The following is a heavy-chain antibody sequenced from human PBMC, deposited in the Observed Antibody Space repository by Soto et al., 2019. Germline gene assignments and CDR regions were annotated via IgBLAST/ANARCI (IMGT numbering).Heavy chain of an antibody. D-gene: IGHD2-2*01. CDR2: ISAYNGNT. CDR3: ARVGDCSSTSCRYYYYYGMDV. Sequence: QVQLVQSGAEVKKPGASVKVSCKASGYTFTNYGISWVRQAPGQGLEWMGWISAYNGNTNYAQKLQGRVTMTTDTSTSTAYMELRSLRSDEKAVYYCARVGDCSSTSCRYYYYYGMDVWGQGTTVAVSS. CDR1: GYTFTNYG. V-gene: IGHV1-18*01. J-gene: IGHJ6*02.